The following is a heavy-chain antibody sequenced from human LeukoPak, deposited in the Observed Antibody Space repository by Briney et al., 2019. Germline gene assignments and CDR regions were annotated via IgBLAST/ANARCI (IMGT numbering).Heavy chain of an antibody. CDR2: ISSSGSTI. CDR1: GFTFSSYE. Sequence: TGGSLRLSCAASGFTFSSYEMNWVRQAPGKGLEWVSYISSSGSTIYYADSVKGRFTISRDNAKNSLYLQMNSLRAEDTAVYYCARDEGGRGYSYGLDYWGQGTLVTVSS. V-gene: IGHV3-48*03. CDR3: ARDEGGRGYSYGLDY. D-gene: IGHD5-18*01. J-gene: IGHJ4*02.